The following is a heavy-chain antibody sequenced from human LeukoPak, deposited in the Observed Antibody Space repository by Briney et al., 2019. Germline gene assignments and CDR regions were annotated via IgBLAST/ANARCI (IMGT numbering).Heavy chain of an antibody. V-gene: IGHV3-23*01. J-gene: IGHJ5*02. CDR3: ARVGDSSNSWFDP. CDR2: ISGSAATT. Sequence: QPGGSLRLSCAASGFTFSSYAMSWVRQAPGKGLEWVSTISGSAATTYYADSVEGRFTISRDDSQNTLYLQMNSLRAEDTAVYYCARVGDSSNSWFDPWGQGTLVTVSS. D-gene: IGHD6-19*01. CDR1: GFTFSSYA.